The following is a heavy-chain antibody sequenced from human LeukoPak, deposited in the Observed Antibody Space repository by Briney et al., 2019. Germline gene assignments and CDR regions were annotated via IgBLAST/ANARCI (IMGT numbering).Heavy chain of an antibody. CDR3: EGTLGLGYTYGHDY. CDR1: GCTFSNYA. CDR2: MSYDGSKI. V-gene: IGHV3-30*04. J-gene: IGHJ4*02. D-gene: IGHD2-8*01. Sequence: PGRSLTLSCVVSGCTFSNYARRWVRQAPGRGLEWVGVMSYDGSKIYYGDSVKGRFTILRNNSKNTPFLQMTGLAPEDPAFYYCEGTLGLGYTYGHDYWGQGTLVTVSS.